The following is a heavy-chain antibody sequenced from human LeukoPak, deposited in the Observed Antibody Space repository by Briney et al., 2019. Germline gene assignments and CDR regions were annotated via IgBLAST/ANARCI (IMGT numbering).Heavy chain of an antibody. CDR3: ALTSGYCSSTSCYRVWFDP. V-gene: IGHV1-18*01. Sequence: ASVKVSCKASGYTFTSYGISWVRQAPGQGLEWMGWISAYNGNTNYAQKLQGRATMTTDTSTSTAYMELRSLRTDDTAVYYCALTSGYCSSTSCYRVWFDPWGQGTLITVSS. CDR2: ISAYNGNT. J-gene: IGHJ5*02. D-gene: IGHD2-2*01. CDR1: GYTFTSYG.